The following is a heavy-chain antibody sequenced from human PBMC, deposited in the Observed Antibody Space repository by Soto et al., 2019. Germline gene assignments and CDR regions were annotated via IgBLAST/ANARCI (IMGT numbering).Heavy chain of an antibody. J-gene: IGHJ4*02. D-gene: IGHD4-17*01. V-gene: IGHV4-59*01. Sequence: SETLSLTCTVSGGSISSYYWSWIRQPPGKGLEWIGYIYYSGSTNYNPSLKSRVTISVDTSKNQFSLKLSSVTAADAAVYYCASLNPTKVTVDYWGQGTLVTVSS. CDR3: ASLNPTKVTVDY. CDR2: IYYSGST. CDR1: GGSISSYY.